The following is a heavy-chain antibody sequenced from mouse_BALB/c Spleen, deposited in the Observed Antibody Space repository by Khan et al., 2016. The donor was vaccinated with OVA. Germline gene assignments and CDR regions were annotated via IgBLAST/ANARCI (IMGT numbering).Heavy chain of an antibody. CDR1: GYNITDYY. J-gene: IGHJ3*01. CDR3: AGWCYGNCWFAY. V-gene: IGHV14-1*02. CDR2: INPENGHT. Sequence: MQLEESGAELVRPGALVKLSCKASGYNITDYYMHWVKQRPDQGLEWIGWINPENGHTIYDPKFQGKASIKADTSSTTAYLQLSSLTSEDTAVYYDAGWCYGNCWFAYWGQGTLVTVSA. D-gene: IGHD2-1*01.